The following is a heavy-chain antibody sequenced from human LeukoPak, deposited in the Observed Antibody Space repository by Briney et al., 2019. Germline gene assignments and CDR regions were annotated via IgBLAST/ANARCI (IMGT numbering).Heavy chain of an antibody. Sequence: APVKVSCKASGYTFTSYGISWVRQAPGQGLEWMGWISAYNGNTNYVQKLQGRVTMTTDTSTSTAYMELRSLRSDDTAVYYCARDTKRSRARWENLGFDPWGQGTLVTVSS. CDR3: ARDTKRSRARWENLGFDP. D-gene: IGHD1-26*01. CDR2: ISAYNGNT. J-gene: IGHJ5*02. CDR1: GYTFTSYG. V-gene: IGHV1-18*01.